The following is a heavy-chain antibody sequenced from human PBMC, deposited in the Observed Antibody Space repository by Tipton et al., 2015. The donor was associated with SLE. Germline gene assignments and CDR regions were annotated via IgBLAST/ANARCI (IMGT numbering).Heavy chain of an antibody. D-gene: IGHD6-13*01. J-gene: IGHJ5*02. CDR3: AGLRQLVGLDP. V-gene: IGHV4-59*01. Sequence: TLSLTCTVSGGSISSYYWSWIRQPPGKGLEWIGYIYYSGSTNYNPSLKSRVTISVDTSKNQFSLKLSSVSAADTAVYYCAGLRQLVGLDPWGQGTLVTVSS. CDR2: IYYSGST. CDR1: GGSISSYY.